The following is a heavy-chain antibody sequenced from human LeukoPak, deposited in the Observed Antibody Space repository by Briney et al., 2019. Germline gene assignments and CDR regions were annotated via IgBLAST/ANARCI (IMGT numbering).Heavy chain of an antibody. CDR2: INHSGSS. CDR3: APRGDIEHSYVYGKWFDP. D-gene: IGHD5-18*01. V-gene: IGHV4-34*01. Sequence: SETLSLTCAVYGGSFSAYYWTWIRQPPGKGLEWMGEINHSGSSNYNSSLRSRVTISVDTSYTQFSLRLSSVTAADTAVYYCAPRGDIEHSYVYGKWFDPWGQGTRVTVSS. CDR1: GGSFSAYY. J-gene: IGHJ5*02.